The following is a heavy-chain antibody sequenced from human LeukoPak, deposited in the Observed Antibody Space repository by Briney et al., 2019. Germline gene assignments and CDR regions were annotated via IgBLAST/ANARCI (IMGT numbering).Heavy chain of an antibody. D-gene: IGHD6-6*01. Sequence: PSETLSLTCTVSGSSMSRSSYYWGWIRQPPGKGLEWIGYIYYSGSTNYNPSLKSRVTISVDTSKNQFSLKLSSVTAADTAVYYCARVLGPARYYFDYWGQGTLVTVSS. CDR3: ARVLGPARYYFDY. CDR2: IYYSGST. V-gene: IGHV4-61*05. J-gene: IGHJ4*02. CDR1: GSSMSRSSYY.